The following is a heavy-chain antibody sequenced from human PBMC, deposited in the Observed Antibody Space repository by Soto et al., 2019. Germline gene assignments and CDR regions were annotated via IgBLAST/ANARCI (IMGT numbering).Heavy chain of an antibody. CDR1: GFTFSTFG. Sequence: QLVESGGGVVPPGASLRLSCAASGFTFSTFGMHWVRQTPGKGLEWVAVISYDGNNKVYADSVKGRFTISRENFMNTVNLVMNNLNVDDTAVYYRAKDRQAYGDYAYYCYGLDVWSQGATVSVSS. J-gene: IGHJ6*02. V-gene: IGHV3-30*18. CDR2: ISYDGNNK. CDR3: AKDRQAYGDYAYYCYGLDV. D-gene: IGHD4-17*01.